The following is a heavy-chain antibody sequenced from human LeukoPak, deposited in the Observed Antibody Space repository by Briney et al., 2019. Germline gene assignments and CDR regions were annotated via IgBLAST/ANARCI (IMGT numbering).Heavy chain of an antibody. CDR1: GGSISSSSYS. CDR2: IYYSGST. CDR3: ARHFYDYYDSSRFDY. V-gene: IGHV4-39*01. Sequence: SETLSLTCTVSGGSISSSSYSWGWIRQPPGKGLEWIGSIYYSGSTYYNPSLKSRVTISVDTSKNQFSLKLSSVTAADTAVYYCARHFYDYYDSSRFDYWGQGTLVTVSS. J-gene: IGHJ4*02. D-gene: IGHD3-22*01.